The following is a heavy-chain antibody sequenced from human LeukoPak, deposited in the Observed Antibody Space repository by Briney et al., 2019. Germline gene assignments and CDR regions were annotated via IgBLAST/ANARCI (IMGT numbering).Heavy chain of an antibody. CDR1: GYTFTSYG. V-gene: IGHV1-18*01. CDR2: ISAYNGNI. CDR3: ARESVLGYCDYVGYFDY. Sequence: ASVRVSCKASGYTFTSYGISWVRQAPGQGLEWMGWISAYNGNINYAQKLQGRVTMTTDKSTSTAYMELRSLRSDDTAVYYCARESVLGYCDYVGYFDYWGQGTLVTVSS. D-gene: IGHD4-17*01. J-gene: IGHJ4*02.